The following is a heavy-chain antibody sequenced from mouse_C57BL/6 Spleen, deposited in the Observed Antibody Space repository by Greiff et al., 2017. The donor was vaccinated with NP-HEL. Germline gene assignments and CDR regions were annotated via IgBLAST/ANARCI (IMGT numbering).Heavy chain of an antibody. CDR3: TARTGRDYFDY. CDR1: GFTFSNYW. V-gene: IGHV6-3*01. Sequence: EVKLVESGGGLVQPGGSMKLSCVASGFTFSNYWMNWVRQSPEKGLEWVAQIRLKSDNYATHYAESVKGRFTISRDDSKSSVYLQMNNLRAEDTGIYYCTARTGRDYFDYWGQGTTLTVSS. J-gene: IGHJ2*01. D-gene: IGHD4-1*01. CDR2: IRLKSDNYAT.